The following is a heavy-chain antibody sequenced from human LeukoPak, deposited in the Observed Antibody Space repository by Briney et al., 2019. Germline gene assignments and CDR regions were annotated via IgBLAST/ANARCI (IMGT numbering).Heavy chain of an antibody. J-gene: IGHJ6*02. Sequence: ASVKVSCKASGYTFTSYDINWVRQATGQGLEWMGWMNPNSGNTGYAQKFQGRVTMTRNTCVNTGLMEPSSLGSDVTAVDYCARSVPDTELLWFGELLKEPYYYYGMDVWGQGTTVTVSS. V-gene: IGHV1-8*01. CDR2: MNPNSGNT. CDR1: GYTFTSYD. D-gene: IGHD3-10*01. CDR3: ARSVPDTELLWFGELLKEPYYYYGMDV.